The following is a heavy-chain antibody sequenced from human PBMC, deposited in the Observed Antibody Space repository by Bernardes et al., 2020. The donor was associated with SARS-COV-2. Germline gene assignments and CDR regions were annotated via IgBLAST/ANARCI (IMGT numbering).Heavy chain of an antibody. J-gene: IGHJ6*02. V-gene: IGHV3-72*01. CDR2: TRNKAHNYAT. CDR3: AREPTVTASPPYSHYGMDV. Sequence: GGSLRLSCVASKFIFSDHYMNWVRQAPGKGLEWVGRTRNKAHNYATEYAASVKGRFTISRDDSNDLLYLQMTSLKTEDTAVYYCAREPTVTASPPYSHYGMDVWGQGTTVTVSS. D-gene: IGHD2-21*02. CDR1: KFIFSDHY.